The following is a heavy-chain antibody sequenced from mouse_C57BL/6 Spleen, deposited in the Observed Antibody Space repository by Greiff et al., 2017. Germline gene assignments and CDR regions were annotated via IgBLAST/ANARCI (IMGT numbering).Heavy chain of an antibody. J-gene: IGHJ4*01. V-gene: IGHV5-16*01. Sequence: EVMLVESEGGLVQPGSSMKLSCTASGFTFSDYYMAWVRQVPEKGLEWVANINYDGSSTYYLDSLKSRFIISRDNAKNILYLQMSSLKSEDTATYYCAREDSSGSYAMDYWGQGTSVTVSS. D-gene: IGHD3-2*02. CDR1: GFTFSDYY. CDR3: AREDSSGSYAMDY. CDR2: INYDGSST.